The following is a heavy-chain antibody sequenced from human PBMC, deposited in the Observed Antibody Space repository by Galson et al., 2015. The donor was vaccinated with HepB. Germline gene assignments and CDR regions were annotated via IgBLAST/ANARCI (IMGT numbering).Heavy chain of an antibody. CDR1: GGTFSSYA. CDR3: ASDIVATTDAFDI. Sequence: SVKVSCKASGGTFSSYAISWVRQAPGQGLEWMGGIIPIFGIANYAQKFQGRVTITADESTSTAYMELSSLRSEDTAVYYCASDIVATTDAFDIWGQGTMVTVSS. D-gene: IGHD5-12*01. CDR2: IIPIFGIA. V-gene: IGHV1-69*13. J-gene: IGHJ3*02.